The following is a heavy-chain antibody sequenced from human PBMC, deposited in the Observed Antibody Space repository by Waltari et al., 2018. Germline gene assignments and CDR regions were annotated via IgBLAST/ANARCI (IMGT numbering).Heavy chain of an antibody. Sequence: QVQLVQSGAEVKKPXASVKISCKASGFTFXNCYMHWVRQSPGQGPEWMGRMNPSGXNTIYAQNXYGRXTIXRDTSXSXFYMDLSXXXSEDXALYYCVREAXGGHFDYXGPGTLVTVXS. V-gene: IGHV1-46*01. CDR3: VREAXGGHFDY. CDR2: MNPSGXNT. D-gene: IGHD3-10*01. J-gene: IGHJ4*02. CDR1: GFTFXNCY.